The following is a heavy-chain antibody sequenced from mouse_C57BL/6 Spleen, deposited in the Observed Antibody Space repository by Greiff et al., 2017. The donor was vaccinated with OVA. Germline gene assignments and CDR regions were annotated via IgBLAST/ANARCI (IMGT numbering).Heavy chain of an antibody. CDR1: GFTFSNYW. V-gene: IGHV6-3*01. Sequence: EVKLEESGGGLVQPGGSMKLSCVASGFTFSNYWMNWVRQSPEKGLEWVAQIRLKSDNYATHYAESVKGRFTISRDDSKSSVYLQMNNLRAEDTGIYYCTRDWEAYAMDYWGQGTSVTVSS. J-gene: IGHJ4*01. CDR2: IRLKSDNYAT. CDR3: TRDWEAYAMDY. D-gene: IGHD4-1*01.